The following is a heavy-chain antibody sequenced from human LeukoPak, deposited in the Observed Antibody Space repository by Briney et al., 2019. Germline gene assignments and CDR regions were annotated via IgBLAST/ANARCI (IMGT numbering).Heavy chain of an antibody. J-gene: IGHJ1*01. CDR1: GFTFSDYV. CDR2: ITASGDRT. Sequence: RGSLRLSCAASGFTFSDYVMIWVRQAPGKGLEWVSGITASGDRTYYADSVQGRFTMSRDNSKNTVYLQMNSLRADDTAIYYCAKDDAWGRFYHWGQGTLVTVSS. V-gene: IGHV3-23*01. D-gene: IGHD3-16*01. CDR3: AKDDAWGRFYH.